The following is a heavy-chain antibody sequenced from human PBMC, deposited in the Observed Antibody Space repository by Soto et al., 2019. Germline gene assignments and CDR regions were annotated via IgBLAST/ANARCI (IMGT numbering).Heavy chain of an antibody. J-gene: IGHJ6*04. Sequence: QVQLQESGPGLVKPSETLSLTCSGSGGSISSDYWSWIRQPPGKGLEWIGYIYNTRSTNYNPSLKGRAARSVATSKDPFSLSLRSVTAADTAVYYCARALRGVVVVAAREMEVWGKGTTVTVSS. CDR1: GGSISSDY. CDR3: ARALRGVVVVAAREMEV. D-gene: IGHD2-15*01. CDR2: IYNTRST. V-gene: IGHV4-59*01.